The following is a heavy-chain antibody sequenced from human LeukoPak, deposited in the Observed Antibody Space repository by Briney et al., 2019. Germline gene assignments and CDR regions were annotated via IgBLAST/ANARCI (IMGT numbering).Heavy chain of an antibody. V-gene: IGHV3-33*01. CDR3: ARALYSGRSYGMDV. CDR2: IWYDGTDK. CDR1: GFTFSDYG. J-gene: IGHJ6*02. D-gene: IGHD6-13*01. Sequence: GGSLRLSCAASGFTFSDYGMHWVRQAPGKGLEWVAVIWYDGTDKYYTDSVKGRFTISRDNSKKTLYLEMNTLRAEDTAVYYCARALYSGRSYGMDVWGQGTTVTVSS.